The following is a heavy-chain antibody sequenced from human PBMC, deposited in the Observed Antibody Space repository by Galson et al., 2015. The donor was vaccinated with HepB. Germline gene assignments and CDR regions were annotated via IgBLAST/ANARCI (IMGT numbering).Heavy chain of an antibody. CDR3: GRPSIAAAGSGAFDI. D-gene: IGHD6-13*01. J-gene: IGHJ3*02. Sequence: QSGAEVKKPGESLTISIKGSGYSFPSYWICWVRQMPGKGLEWLRIIYRGDSDTRYSPSIQGPITTSAEESTSTAYLQWSSLKASDTAMYYCGRPSIAAAGSGAFDIWGQGTMVTVSS. V-gene: IGHV5-51*01. CDR1: GYSFPSYW. CDR2: IYRGDSDT.